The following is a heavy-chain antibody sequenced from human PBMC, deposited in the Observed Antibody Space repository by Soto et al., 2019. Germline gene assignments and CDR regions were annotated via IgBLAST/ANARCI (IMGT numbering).Heavy chain of an antibody. D-gene: IGHD6-19*01. V-gene: IGHV4-4*02. CDR2: IYHSGST. CDR3: ASRWLVYDYYYYGMDV. CDR1: GGSISSSNW. J-gene: IGHJ6*02. Sequence: SETLSLTCAVSGGSISSSNWWSWVRQPPGKGLEWIGEIYHSGSTNYNPSLKSRVTISVDKSKNQFSLKLSSVTAADTAVYYCASRWLVYDYYYYGMDVWGQGTTVTVSS.